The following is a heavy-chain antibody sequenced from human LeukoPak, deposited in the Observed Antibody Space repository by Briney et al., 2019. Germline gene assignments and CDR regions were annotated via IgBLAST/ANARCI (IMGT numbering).Heavy chain of an antibody. CDR2: INGDGSGT. V-gene: IGHV3-74*01. D-gene: IGHD6-25*01. CDR3: AREGSGTFAY. CDR1: GFTFSTYW. Sequence: GGSLRLSCGASGFTFSTYWMHWARQAPGKGLVWVSGINGDGSGTSNADSVKGRFTISRDNAKNTLSLQMNSLRAEDTAVYYCAREGSGTFAYWGQGTLVTVSS. J-gene: IGHJ4*02.